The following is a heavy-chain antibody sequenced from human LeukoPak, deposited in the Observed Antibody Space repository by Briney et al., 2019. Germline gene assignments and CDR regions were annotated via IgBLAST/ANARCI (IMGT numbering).Heavy chain of an antibody. CDR1: GGSISSYY. J-gene: IGHJ5*02. Sequence: SETLSLTCTVSGGSISSYYWSWIRQPPGKGLEWIGYIYYSGSTNYNPSLKSRVTISVDTSKNQFSLKLSSVTAADTAVYYCARGLVVPAATRGLGHRDNWFDPWGQGTLVTVSS. CDR2: IYYSGST. CDR3: ARGLVVPAATRGLGHRDNWFDP. V-gene: IGHV4-59*01. D-gene: IGHD2-2*01.